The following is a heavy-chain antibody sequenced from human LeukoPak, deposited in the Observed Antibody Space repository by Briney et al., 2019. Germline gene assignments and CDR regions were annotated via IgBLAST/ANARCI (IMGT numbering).Heavy chain of an antibody. CDR3: ARELAVVGAVDAFDI. CDR1: GGSISSYY. Sequence: SETLSLTCTVSGGSISSYYWSWIRQPAGKGLEWIGRIYTSGSTNYNPSLKSRVTMSVDTSKNQFSLKLSSVTAADTAVYYCARELAVVGAVDAFDIWGQGTLVTVSS. V-gene: IGHV4-4*07. J-gene: IGHJ3*02. CDR2: IYTSGST. D-gene: IGHD2-15*01.